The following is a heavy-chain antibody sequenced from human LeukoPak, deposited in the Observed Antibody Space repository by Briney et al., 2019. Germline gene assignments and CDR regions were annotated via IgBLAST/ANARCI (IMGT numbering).Heavy chain of an antibody. CDR3: ARLKYYYDASGYRAEYFQH. V-gene: IGHV4-34*01. CDR1: GGSFSGYY. D-gene: IGHD3-22*01. CDR2: INHSGST. Sequence: SETLSLTCAVYGGSFSGYYWSWIRQPPGKGLEWIGEINHSGSTNYNPSLKSRVTISVDTSKNQFSLKLSSVTAADTAVYYCARLKYYYDASGYRAEYFQHWGQGTLVTVSS. J-gene: IGHJ1*01.